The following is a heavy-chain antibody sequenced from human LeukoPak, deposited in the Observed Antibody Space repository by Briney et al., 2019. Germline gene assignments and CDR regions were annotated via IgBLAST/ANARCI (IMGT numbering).Heavy chain of an antibody. V-gene: IGHV1-69*13. CDR2: LIPIYGSA. CDR3: AGFFYDNSGDAFDI. Sequence: SVTVSCKASGGSFTFTSHAISWVRQAPGQGLEWMGGLIPIYGSANYAQRFQGRVTITSDESTRTVYMELSSLRPEDSAVYYCAGFFYDNSGDAFDIWGQGTMVTVSS. J-gene: IGHJ3*02. CDR1: GGSFTFTSHA. D-gene: IGHD3-22*01.